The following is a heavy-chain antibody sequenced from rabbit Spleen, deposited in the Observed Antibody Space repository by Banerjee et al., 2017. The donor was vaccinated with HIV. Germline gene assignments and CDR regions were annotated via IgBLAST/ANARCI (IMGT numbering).Heavy chain of an antibody. V-gene: IGHV1S45*01. CDR2: IDTGYSGFT. CDR1: GIDFNNYYY. D-gene: IGHD8-1*01. CDR3: ARDSGSSFSSYGMDL. Sequence: EQLVESGGGLVQPEGSLTLTCKASGIDFNNYYYMCWVRQAPGKGLEWIACIDTGYSGFTYFATWAKGRFTCSKTSSTTVTLQMTSLTAADTATYFCARDSGSSFSSYGMDLWGPGTLVTVS. J-gene: IGHJ6*01.